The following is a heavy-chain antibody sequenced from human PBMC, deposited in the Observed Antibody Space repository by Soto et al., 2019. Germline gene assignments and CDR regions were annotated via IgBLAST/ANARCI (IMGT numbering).Heavy chain of an antibody. V-gene: IGHV4-4*02. CDR1: GGSISSRNW. J-gene: IGHJ3*02. D-gene: IGHD3-10*01. CDR2: IYHSGST. CDR3: ASKFGELLADAFDI. Sequence: QVQLQESGPGLVKPSGTLSLTCAVSGGSISSRNWWSWVRQPPGKGLEWIGEIYHSGSTNYNPPLKSRVTISVAKPKNQFSLRLSSVTAADTAVYYCASKFGELLADAFDIWGQGTMVTVSS.